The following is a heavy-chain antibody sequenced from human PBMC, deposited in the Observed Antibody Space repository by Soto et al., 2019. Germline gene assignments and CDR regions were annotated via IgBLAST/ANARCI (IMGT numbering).Heavy chain of an antibody. CDR1: GFTFSSYG. V-gene: IGHV3-33*01. Sequence: QVQLVESGGGVVQPGRSLRLSCAASGFTFSSYGMHWVRQAPGKGLEWVAVIWYDGSNKYYADSVKGRFTISRDNSKNTLYLQMNRLRAEDTAVYYCAREIRDYGDTPGMDVWGQGTTVTVSS. CDR2: IWYDGSNK. J-gene: IGHJ6*02. CDR3: AREIRDYGDTPGMDV. D-gene: IGHD4-17*01.